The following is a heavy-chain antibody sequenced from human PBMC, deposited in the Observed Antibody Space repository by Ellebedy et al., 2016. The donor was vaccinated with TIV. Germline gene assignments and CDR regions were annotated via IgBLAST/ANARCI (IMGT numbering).Heavy chain of an antibody. CDR3: AKDSDISMIVVVISEGMSPEY. CDR2: LSGSGSNT. CDR1: GFTFSSYA. V-gene: IGHV3-23*01. D-gene: IGHD3-22*01. J-gene: IGHJ4*01. Sequence: GESLKISXAASGFTFSSYAMIWVRQAPGKGLEWVSSLSGSGSNTYYADSVKGRFTISRDNSKNTLYLQMNSLRAEDTAVYYCAKDSDISMIVVVISEGMSPEYWGQGTLVTVSS.